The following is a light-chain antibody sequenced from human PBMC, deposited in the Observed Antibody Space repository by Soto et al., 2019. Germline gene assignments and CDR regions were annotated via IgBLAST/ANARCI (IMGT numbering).Light chain of an antibody. CDR1: KSSGRY. CDR2: NEV. V-gene: IGKV1-39*01. CDR3: QQSPSNPIT. J-gene: IGKJ4*01. Sequence: QMTQSPSSRSASLGDRVTLTCLASKSSGRYLNWYQQKPGKAPQLLISNEVGLQSGDPPRFSGSGSGTDFTLTISSLQPYDFATYYCQQSPSNPITFGGGTKVDIK.